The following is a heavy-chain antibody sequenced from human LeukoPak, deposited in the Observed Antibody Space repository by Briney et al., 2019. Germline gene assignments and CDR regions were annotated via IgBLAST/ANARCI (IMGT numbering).Heavy chain of an antibody. V-gene: IGHV4-34*01. D-gene: IGHD3-10*02. Sequence: SETLSLTCAVYGGSFSGYYWSWIRQPPGKGLEWNGEINHIGSTNYNPSLKSRVTISVDTPKNQFSLKLSSVTAADTAVYYCARGKSGLFGELLRGSWFDPWGQGTLVTVSS. CDR1: GGSFSGYY. J-gene: IGHJ5*02. CDR2: INHIGST. CDR3: ARGKSGLFGELLRGSWFDP.